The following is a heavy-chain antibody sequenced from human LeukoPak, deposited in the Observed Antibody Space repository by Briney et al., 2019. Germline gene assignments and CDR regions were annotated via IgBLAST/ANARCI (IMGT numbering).Heavy chain of an antibody. CDR2: ITANGGGT. Sequence: GGSLRLSCAASGFTFSSYAMSWVRQAPGKGLEWVSSITANGGGTYYADSVKGRFSISRDNSRNTLYLQVTSLRAEDTAVYYCAKLTSDTMVRGVTTDYWGQGTLVTVSS. D-gene: IGHD3-10*01. J-gene: IGHJ4*02. CDR3: AKLTSDTMVRGVTTDY. V-gene: IGHV3-23*01. CDR1: GFTFSSYA.